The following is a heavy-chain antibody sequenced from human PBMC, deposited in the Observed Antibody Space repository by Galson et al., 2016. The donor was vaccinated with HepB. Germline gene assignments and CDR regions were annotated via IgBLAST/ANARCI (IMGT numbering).Heavy chain of an antibody. D-gene: IGHD4/OR15-4a*01. V-gene: IGHV3-48*02. CDR1: GFTFSLYA. J-gene: IGHJ3*02. CDR3: ARRAVLTFERYDAFDI. Sequence: SLRLSCAASGFTFSLYAMNWVRQAPGKGPEWVSYISSTGTIYYADSVKGRFTISRDNAKNSLYLQVNSLRDEDTAVYYCARRAVLTFERYDAFDIWGQGTVVTVSS. CDR2: ISSTGTI.